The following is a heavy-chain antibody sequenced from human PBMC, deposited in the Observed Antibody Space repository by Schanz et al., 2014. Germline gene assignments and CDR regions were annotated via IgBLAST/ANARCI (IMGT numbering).Heavy chain of an antibody. CDR2: ISTSGST. V-gene: IGHV4-61*02. D-gene: IGHD5-12*01. Sequence: QVQLQESGPGLVKPSETLSLTCTVSGGSISSDSYSWSWIRQPAGKGLEWIGRISTSGSTNYNPSLKSRHTIPLDPSKNHPSLKLSAVTAADTAVYYCAGGRGEVATIFHYYYFYYMDVWGKGTTVSVSS. CDR3: AGGRGEVATIFHYYYFYYMDV. CDR1: GGSISSDSYS. J-gene: IGHJ6*03.